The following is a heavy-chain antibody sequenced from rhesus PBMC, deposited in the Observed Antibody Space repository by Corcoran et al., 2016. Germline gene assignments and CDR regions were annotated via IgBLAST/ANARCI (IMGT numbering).Heavy chain of an antibody. V-gene: IGHV4-76*01. Sequence: QVQLQESGPGVVKPSETLSLTCAVSGGSIRGGYDWSWIRQPPGKGLEWIGYIYGSSGSTNYNPSLKNRGTISKDASKNEFSLKLSSVTAADTAVYYCGSGSWNGVLDSWGQGVVVTVSS. J-gene: IGHJ6*01. CDR2: IYGSSGST. CDR3: GSGSWNGVLDS. D-gene: IGHD6-25*01. CDR1: GGSIRGGYD.